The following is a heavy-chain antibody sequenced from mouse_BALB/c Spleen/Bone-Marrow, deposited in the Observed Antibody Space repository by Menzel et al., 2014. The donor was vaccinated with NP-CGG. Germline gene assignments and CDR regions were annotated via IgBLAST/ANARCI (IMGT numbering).Heavy chain of an antibody. CDR1: GYVFSSHW. D-gene: IGHD2-4*01. CDR2: IFPGDGDT. Sequence: VHLVESGAELVRPGSSVKISCKASGYVFSSHWMNWVKQRPGQGLEWIGRIFPGDGDTDYNGKFKGQATLTADKSSSTAYMQLSSLTSEDSAVYFCARGNYDYDDYTLDYWGQGTSVTVSS. V-gene: IGHV1-80*01. J-gene: IGHJ4*01. CDR3: ARGNYDYDDYTLDY.